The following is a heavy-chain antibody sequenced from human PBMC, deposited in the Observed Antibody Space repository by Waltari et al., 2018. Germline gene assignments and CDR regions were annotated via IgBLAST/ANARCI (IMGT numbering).Heavy chain of an antibody. CDR1: GFNFSRYA. Sequence: QVQLVESGGGVVQPGGSLRLSCVASGFNFSRYAMHWVRQAPGSGLEWVTVMSYNGSNRFYSDSVKGRFTISRDNSKSTLFLQMNNLKTADTAVYFCVRVATYYAMDVWGQGTTVTVSS. V-gene: IGHV3-30*01. J-gene: IGHJ6*02. CDR3: VRVATYYAMDV. CDR2: MSYNGSNR.